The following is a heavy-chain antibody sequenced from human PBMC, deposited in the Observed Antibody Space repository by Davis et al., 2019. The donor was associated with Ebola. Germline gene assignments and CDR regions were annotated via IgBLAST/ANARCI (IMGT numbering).Heavy chain of an antibody. V-gene: IGHV7-4-1*02. CDR1: GYTFTNYA. D-gene: IGHD5-24*01. J-gene: IGHJ1*01. CDR2: INTHTGNP. CDR3: AREVEMGSIRSED. Sequence: ASVKVSCKASGYTFTNYAMGWVRQAPGQGLQWMGWINTHTGNPTYVQGFTGRFVFSLDTSVSTAYLQITNLRAEDTAVYYCAREVEMGSIRSEDWGQGTLITVSS.